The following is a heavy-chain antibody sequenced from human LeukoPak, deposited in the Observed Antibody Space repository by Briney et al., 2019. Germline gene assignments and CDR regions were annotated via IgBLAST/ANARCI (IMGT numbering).Heavy chain of an antibody. Sequence: GGSLRLSCAASGFTFSSYAMSWVRQAPGQGLEWVSSISGAGDSTYYADSVKGRFTISRDNSKNTLYLQMNSLRAEDTAVYYCTKLQLGDYWGQGTLVTVSS. D-gene: IGHD7-27*01. J-gene: IGHJ4*02. CDR2: ISGAGDST. CDR3: TKLQLGDY. CDR1: GFTFSSYA. V-gene: IGHV3-23*01.